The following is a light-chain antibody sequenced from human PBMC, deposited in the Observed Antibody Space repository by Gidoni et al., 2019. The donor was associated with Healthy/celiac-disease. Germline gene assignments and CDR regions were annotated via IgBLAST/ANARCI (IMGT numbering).Light chain of an antibody. Sequence: ELVLTQSPGTLSLSPGERATLSCRASQSVSSSYLAWYQQTPGQAPRLLIYGASTRATGIPDRFSGSGCGTDFTLTISRLEPEDLAVYYCQQYGSSPLTFGGGTKVEIK. CDR2: GAS. CDR3: QQYGSSPLT. J-gene: IGKJ4*02. CDR1: QSVSSSY. V-gene: IGKV3-20*01.